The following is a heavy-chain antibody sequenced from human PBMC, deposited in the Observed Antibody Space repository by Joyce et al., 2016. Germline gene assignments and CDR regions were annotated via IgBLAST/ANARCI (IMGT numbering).Heavy chain of an antibody. D-gene: IGHD3-10*01. CDR2: IYYSGST. V-gene: IGHV4-39*01. J-gene: IGHJ4*02. CDR3: ARLTMAIDY. CDR1: GDSIRSSMYY. Sequence: QLQLQESGPGLVKPSETLSLSCTVSGDSIRSSMYYWGWIRQPPGKGLEWIGSIYYSGSTYYNPSLKSRVTISVDTSKNQFSLRLSSVTAADTAVYYCARLTMAIDYWGQGTLVTVSS.